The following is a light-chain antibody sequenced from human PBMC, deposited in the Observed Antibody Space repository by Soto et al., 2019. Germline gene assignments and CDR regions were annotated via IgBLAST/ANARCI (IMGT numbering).Light chain of an antibody. Sequence: DIQMTQSPSTLSASVGDRVTITCRASQSISSWLAWYQQKPGKAPKLLIYDASSLESGVPSRFRGSGSGTEFTLTISSLQPDDFATYYCQQYHNYWTFGQGPRWIS. J-gene: IGKJ1*01. CDR1: QSISSW. CDR2: DAS. CDR3: QQYHNYWT. V-gene: IGKV1-5*01.